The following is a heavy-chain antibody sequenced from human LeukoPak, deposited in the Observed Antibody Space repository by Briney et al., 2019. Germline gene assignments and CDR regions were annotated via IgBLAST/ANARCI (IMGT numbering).Heavy chain of an antibody. Sequence: PGGSLRLSCAPSGFTFSSYAMNWVRQAPGMGLEWLSAISGSGGNTYYADSVKGRFTISRDNSQNTLSLQMNSLRAEDTAVYFCAKAGYRGSSVNYFDYWGQGTLVTVSS. J-gene: IGHJ4*02. V-gene: IGHV3-23*01. CDR2: ISGSGGNT. D-gene: IGHD6-6*01. CDR1: GFTFSSYA. CDR3: AKAGYRGSSVNYFDY.